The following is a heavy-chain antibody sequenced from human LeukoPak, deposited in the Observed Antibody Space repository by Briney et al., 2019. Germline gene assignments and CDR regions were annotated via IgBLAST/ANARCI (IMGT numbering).Heavy chain of an antibody. Sequence: PGGSLRLSCAASGFTFANYAMSWVRQGPGKGLEWVSTISGSGGSTYYADSVKGGFTISRDNSKNTLFLKMNSLRADDTAVYFCAKDQKSRAATGYDYWGQGTLVTVSS. CDR1: GFTFANYA. CDR2: ISGSGGST. J-gene: IGHJ4*02. D-gene: IGHD6-13*01. V-gene: IGHV3-23*01. CDR3: AKDQKSRAATGYDY.